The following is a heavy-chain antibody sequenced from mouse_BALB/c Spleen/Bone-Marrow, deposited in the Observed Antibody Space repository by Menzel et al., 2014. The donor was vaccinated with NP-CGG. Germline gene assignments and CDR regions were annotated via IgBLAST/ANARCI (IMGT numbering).Heavy chain of an antibody. V-gene: IGHV1-5*01. CDR1: GYSFTSYW. Sequence: VQLQQSGTVLARPGASVKMPCKASGYSFTSYWMHWVKQRPGQGLEWIGAIYPGNSDTRYNQKFKGKAKLTAVTSASTAYMELSSLTNEDSAVYYCTGYGNYVETSFAYWGQGTLVTVSA. CDR2: IYPGNSDT. CDR3: TGYGNYVETSFAY. D-gene: IGHD2-1*01. J-gene: IGHJ3*01.